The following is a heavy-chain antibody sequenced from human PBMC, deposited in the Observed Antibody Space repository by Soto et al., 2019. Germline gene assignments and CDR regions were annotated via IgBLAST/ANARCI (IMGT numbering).Heavy chain of an antibody. CDR2: ISKDGSTK. Sequence: GGSLRLSCAASGFTFSSYGMHWVRQAPGKGLEWVAVISKDGSTKYGADSVKGRFTISRDNSKNTLYLQMNSLRAEDTAVYYCAKETHSSGDGSYFDYWGQGTLVTVSS. D-gene: IGHD3-22*01. V-gene: IGHV3-30*18. J-gene: IGHJ4*02. CDR1: GFTFSSYG. CDR3: AKETHSSGDGSYFDY.